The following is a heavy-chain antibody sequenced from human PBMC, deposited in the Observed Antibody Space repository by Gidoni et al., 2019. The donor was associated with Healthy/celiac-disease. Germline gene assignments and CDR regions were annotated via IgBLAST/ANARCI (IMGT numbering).Heavy chain of an antibody. V-gene: IGHV3-11*01. D-gene: IGHD4-17*01. CDR3: AREIYGGDFDI. Sequence: GLSWVSYISSSGSTIYYADSVKGRFTISRDNAKNSLYLQMNSRGAEDTAVYYCAREIYGGDFDIWSQGTMVTVSS. J-gene: IGHJ3*02. CDR2: ISSSGSTI.